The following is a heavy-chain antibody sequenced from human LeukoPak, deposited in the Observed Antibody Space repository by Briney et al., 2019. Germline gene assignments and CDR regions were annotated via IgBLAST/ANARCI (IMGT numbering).Heavy chain of an antibody. V-gene: IGHV3-30*04. CDR2: ISYDGSNK. CDR3: AKVAVYDSSGYYPIPWYFDY. J-gene: IGHJ4*02. D-gene: IGHD3-22*01. CDR1: GFTFSTYA. Sequence: GGSLRLSCAASGFTFSTYAMHWVRQAPGKGLEWVAVISYDGSNKYYADSVKGRFTISRDNSKNTLHLQMNSLRAEDTAVYYCAKVAVYDSSGYYPIPWYFDYWGQGTLVTVSS.